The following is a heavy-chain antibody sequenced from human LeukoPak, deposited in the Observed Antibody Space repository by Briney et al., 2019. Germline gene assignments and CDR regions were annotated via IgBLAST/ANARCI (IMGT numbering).Heavy chain of an antibody. Sequence: ASVKVSCKASGYTFTGYYMHWVRQATGQGLEWMGWMNPNSGNTGYAQKFQGRVTMTRNTSISTAYMELSSLRSEDTAVYYCARGAGTEDPWGQGTLVTVSS. J-gene: IGHJ5*02. CDR1: GYTFTGYY. D-gene: IGHD1-1*01. V-gene: IGHV1-8*02. CDR2: MNPNSGNT. CDR3: ARGAGTEDP.